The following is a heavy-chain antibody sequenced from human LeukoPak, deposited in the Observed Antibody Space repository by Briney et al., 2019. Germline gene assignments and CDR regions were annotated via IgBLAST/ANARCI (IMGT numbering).Heavy chain of an antibody. CDR3: ARGMMYFGSATFDF. V-gene: IGHV3-7*01. Sequence: PGGSLRLACAASGFTFSTYWMSWVRQAPGKGLEWVANIRQDGSEKYYVDSVKGRFTISRDNANNSLYLQMNSLRAEDTAVYYCARGMMYFGSATFDFWGQGTLVTVSS. CDR2: IRQDGSEK. D-gene: IGHD3-10*01. CDR1: GFTFSTYW. J-gene: IGHJ4*02.